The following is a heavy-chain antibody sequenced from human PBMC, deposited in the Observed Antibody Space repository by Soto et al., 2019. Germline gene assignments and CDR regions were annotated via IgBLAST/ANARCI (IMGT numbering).Heavy chain of an antibody. CDR2: MYSSGST. J-gene: IGHJ4*02. CDR3: AATPRY. D-gene: IGHD2-15*01. Sequence: QVQLQESGPGLVKPSETLSLTCTVSGGSITSYYWNWIRQPPGKGLEWIGYMYSSGSTNYNPSLRGRVSMSLDTSKNQVSLNVTSVTAADTAVYYCAATPRYWGQGRLDTVSS. CDR1: GGSITSYY. V-gene: IGHV4-59*01.